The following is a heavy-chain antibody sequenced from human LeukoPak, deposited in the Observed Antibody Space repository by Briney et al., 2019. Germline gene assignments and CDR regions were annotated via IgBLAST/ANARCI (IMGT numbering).Heavy chain of an antibody. CDR2: IKQDGSEK. V-gene: IGHV3-7*01. Sequence: GSLRLSCAASGFTISSDWMSWVRQAPGKGLEWVANIKQDGSEKYYVDSVKGRFTISRDNTKNSLYLQMNSLTAEDTAVYYCARDVGCSSTSCYNNYWGQGTLVTVSS. CDR3: ARDVGCSSTSCYNNY. CDR1: GFTISSDW. J-gene: IGHJ4*02. D-gene: IGHD2-2*02.